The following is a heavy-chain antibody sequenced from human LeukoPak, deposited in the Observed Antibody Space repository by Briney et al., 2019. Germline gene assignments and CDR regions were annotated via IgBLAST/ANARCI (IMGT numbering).Heavy chain of an antibody. Sequence: ASVKVSCKVSGYTLTELCIHWVRQAPGKGLEWMGGFDPEENKRIYAQKFKGRVTMTEDTSTDTAYMELSSLRFEDTAVYFYAKGPPGSDNDWYFDLWGRGTLVTVSS. J-gene: IGHJ2*01. CDR1: GYTLTELC. CDR2: FDPEENKR. D-gene: IGHD6-19*01. CDR3: AKGPPGSDNDWYFDL. V-gene: IGHV1-24*01.